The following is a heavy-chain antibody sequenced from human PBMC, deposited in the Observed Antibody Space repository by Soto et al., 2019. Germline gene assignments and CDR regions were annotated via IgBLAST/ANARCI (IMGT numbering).Heavy chain of an antibody. J-gene: IGHJ6*02. V-gene: IGHV4-38-2*01. CDR1: GYSISSGYY. Sequence: SETLSLTCAVSGYSISSGYYWGWIRQPPGKGLEWIGTIYHSGSTYYNPSLKSRVTISVDTSKNQFSLKLSSVTAADTAVYYCARALYCSGGSCSPLRGMDVWGQGTTVTV. CDR2: IYHSGST. CDR3: ARALYCSGGSCSPLRGMDV. D-gene: IGHD2-15*01.